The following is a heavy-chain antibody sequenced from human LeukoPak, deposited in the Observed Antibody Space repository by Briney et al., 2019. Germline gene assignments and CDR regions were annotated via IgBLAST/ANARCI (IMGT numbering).Heavy chain of an antibody. CDR1: DGSISIYY. CDR3: ARGLLAYYYDSSGYYYYYYGMDV. V-gene: IGHV4-59*01. J-gene: IGHJ6*02. Sequence: SETLSLTCTVSDGSISIYYWNWIRQPPGKGLEWIGYIYYSGSTNYNPSLKSRVTISVDTSKNQFSLKLSSVTAADTAVYYCARGLLAYYYDSSGYYYYYYGMDVWGQGTTVTVSS. D-gene: IGHD3-22*01. CDR2: IYYSGST.